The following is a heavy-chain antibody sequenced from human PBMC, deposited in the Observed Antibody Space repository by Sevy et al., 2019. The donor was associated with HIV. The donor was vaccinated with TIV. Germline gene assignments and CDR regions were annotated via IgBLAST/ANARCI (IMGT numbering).Heavy chain of an antibody. CDR1: GSTLSRLS. CDR3: ATTKDYYESYGSPFDY. D-gene: IGHD3-22*01. Sequence: ATVKVSCKVSGSTLSRLSMHWVRQVPRKGLEWMGSFDPEDGETIYARKFQGRVSMTEDTSTDTAYMELSSLRSEDTAVYYCATTKDYYESYGSPFDYWGQGTLVTVSS. V-gene: IGHV1-24*01. J-gene: IGHJ4*02. CDR2: FDPEDGET.